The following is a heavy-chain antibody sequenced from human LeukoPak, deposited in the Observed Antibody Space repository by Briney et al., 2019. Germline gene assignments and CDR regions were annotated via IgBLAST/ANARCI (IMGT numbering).Heavy chain of an antibody. CDR2: IYYSGST. CDR1: GGSISSSSYY. Sequence: SETLSLTCTVSGGSISSSSYYWGWIRQPPGKGLEWIGSIYYSGSTYYNPSLKSRVTISVDTSKNQFSLKLSSVTAADAAVYYCARLVVPAAMSPKGLYYFDYWGQGTLVTVSS. V-gene: IGHV4-39*01. D-gene: IGHD2-2*01. J-gene: IGHJ4*02. CDR3: ARLVVPAAMSPKGLYYFDY.